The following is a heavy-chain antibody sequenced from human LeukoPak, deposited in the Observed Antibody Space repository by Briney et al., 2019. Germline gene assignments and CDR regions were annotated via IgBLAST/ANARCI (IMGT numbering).Heavy chain of an antibody. Sequence: GRSLRLSCAASGFTFSSYGMHWVRQAPGKGLEWVAAIWYDGSNKYYADSVKGRFTISRDNSKNTLYLQMNSLRAEDTAVYYCARDPYDGGKGPFDYWGQGTLVTVPS. J-gene: IGHJ4*02. D-gene: IGHD4-23*01. CDR2: IWYDGSNK. CDR1: GFTFSSYG. CDR3: ARDPYDGGKGPFDY. V-gene: IGHV3-33*01.